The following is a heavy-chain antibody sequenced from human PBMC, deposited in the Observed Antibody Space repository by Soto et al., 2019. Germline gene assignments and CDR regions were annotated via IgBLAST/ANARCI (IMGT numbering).Heavy chain of an antibody. CDR1: GFTFSSYS. CDR3: AREGGYSGYDATYFDY. J-gene: IGHJ4*02. Sequence: EVQLVESGGGLVKPGGSLRLSCAASGFTFSSYSMNWVRQAPGKGLEWVSSISSSSSYIYYADSVKGRFTISRDNAKTSRDLQMNSLRAEDTAVYYCAREGGYSGYDATYFDYWGQGTLVTVSA. CDR2: ISSSSSYI. D-gene: IGHD5-12*01. V-gene: IGHV3-21*01.